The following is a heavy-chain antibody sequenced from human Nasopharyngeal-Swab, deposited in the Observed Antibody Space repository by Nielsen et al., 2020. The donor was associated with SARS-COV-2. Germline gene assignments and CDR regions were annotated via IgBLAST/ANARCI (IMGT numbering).Heavy chain of an antibody. CDR1: GFTFSSYS. D-gene: IGHD5-18*01. CDR2: ISSSSSYI. CDR3: ARDDRYSYGSGALEG. Sequence: GESLKISCAASGFTFSSYSMNWVRQAPGKGLEWVSSISSSSSYIYYADSVKGRFTISRDNAKNSLYLQMNSLGAEDTAVYYCARDDRYSYGSGALEGWGQGTLVTVSS. J-gene: IGHJ4*02. V-gene: IGHV3-21*01.